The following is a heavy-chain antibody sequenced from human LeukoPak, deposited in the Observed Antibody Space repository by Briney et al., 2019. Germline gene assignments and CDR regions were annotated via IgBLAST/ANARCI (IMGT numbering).Heavy chain of an antibody. D-gene: IGHD1-1*01. J-gene: IGHJ4*02. CDR3: ARSGREATEIDY. CDR1: GFTFSSYW. CDR2: INHNGNVN. Sequence: PGGSLRLSCAASGFTFSSYWMNWARQAPGKGLEWVASINHNGNVNYYVDSVKGRFTISRDNAKNSLYLQMSNLRAEDTAVYYCARSGREATEIDYWGQGTLVTVSS. V-gene: IGHV3-7*01.